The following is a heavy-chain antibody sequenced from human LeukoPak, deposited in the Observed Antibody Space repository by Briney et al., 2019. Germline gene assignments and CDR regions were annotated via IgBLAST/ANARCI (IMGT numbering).Heavy chain of an antibody. Sequence: SETLSLTCTVSGGSISSGGYYWSWIRQHPGKGLEWIVNIYYSGSTYYNPSLKSRVTISVDTSKNQFSLKLSSVTAADTAVYYCARTAGTTMKGNWFDPWGQGTLVTVSS. CDR3: ARTAGTTMKGNWFDP. J-gene: IGHJ5*02. CDR1: GGSISSGGYY. D-gene: IGHD1-7*01. V-gene: IGHV4-31*03. CDR2: IYYSGST.